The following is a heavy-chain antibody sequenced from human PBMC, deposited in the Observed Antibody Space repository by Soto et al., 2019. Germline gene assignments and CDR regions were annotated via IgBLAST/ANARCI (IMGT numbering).Heavy chain of an antibody. CDR3: ATDSSSTGYGLVY. Sequence: GGSLRLSCAASGFTFSSHGMHWVRQAPGKGLEWVAVIWSDGSNEYYADSVKGRFTISRDNSKNTLYMQMSSLKVEDTAVYYCATDSSSTGYGLVYWGQGALVTVSS. CDR1: GFTFSSHG. J-gene: IGHJ4*02. CDR2: IWSDGSNE. D-gene: IGHD2-2*01. V-gene: IGHV3-33*01.